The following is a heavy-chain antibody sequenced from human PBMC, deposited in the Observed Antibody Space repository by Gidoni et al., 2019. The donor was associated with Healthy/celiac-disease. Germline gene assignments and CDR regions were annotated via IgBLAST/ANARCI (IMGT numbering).Heavy chain of an antibody. CDR1: GGSLTTGDYS. CDR3: ARGDGANSGMDYFDY. V-gene: IGHV4-30-4*01. D-gene: IGHD4-17*01. CDR2: IYYGRNT. Sequence: VPPHESGPGLVTSSPTLSLPCTFPGGSLTTGDYSWRGIRQPPGKGVEWIGYIYYGRNTYYNPSLKSRVTISVDTSKNQFSLKLSSVTAADTAVYYCARGDGANSGMDYFDYWGQGTLVTVSS. J-gene: IGHJ4*02.